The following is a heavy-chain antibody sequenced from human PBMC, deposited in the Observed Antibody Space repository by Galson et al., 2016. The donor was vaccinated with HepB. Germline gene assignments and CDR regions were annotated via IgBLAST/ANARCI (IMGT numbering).Heavy chain of an antibody. D-gene: IGHD4-11*01. J-gene: IGHJ5*02. V-gene: IGHV3-23*01. CDR2: ISGSGGST. CDR1: GISVSSYV. CDR3: VRDKVTPGTNWFDP. Sequence: SLRLSCAASGISVSSYVMTWVRQAPGKGLEWVSAISGSGGSTYYADSVKGRFTISRDNSKNTLYLQMNSLRAEDTAVYYCVRDKVTPGTNWFDPWGQGTLVTVSS.